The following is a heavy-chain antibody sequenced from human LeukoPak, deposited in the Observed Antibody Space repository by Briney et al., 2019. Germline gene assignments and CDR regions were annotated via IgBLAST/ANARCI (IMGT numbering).Heavy chain of an antibody. CDR2: INPNSGGT. V-gene: IGHV1-2*02. CDR1: GYTFTGYY. CDR3: ARAQKGPNPLDY. Sequence: ASVKVSCKASGYTFTGYYMHWVRQAPGQGLEWIGWINPNSGGTNYAQKFQGRVTMTRDTSISTAYMELSRLRSDDTAVYYCARAQKGPNPLDYWGQGTLVTVSS. J-gene: IGHJ4*02.